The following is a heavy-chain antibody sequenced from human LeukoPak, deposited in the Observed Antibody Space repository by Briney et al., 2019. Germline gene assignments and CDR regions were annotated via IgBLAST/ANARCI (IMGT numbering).Heavy chain of an antibody. CDR3: ARDDPDGANDY. J-gene: IGHJ4*02. CDR2: IYYSGST. V-gene: IGHV4-30-4*01. Sequence: SETLSLTCTVSGGSISSGDYYWSWIRQPPGKGLEWIGYIYYSGSTYYNPSLKSRVTISVVTSKNQFSLKLSSVTAADTAVYYCARDDPDGANDYWGQGTLVTVSS. CDR1: GGSISSGDYY. D-gene: IGHD3-16*01.